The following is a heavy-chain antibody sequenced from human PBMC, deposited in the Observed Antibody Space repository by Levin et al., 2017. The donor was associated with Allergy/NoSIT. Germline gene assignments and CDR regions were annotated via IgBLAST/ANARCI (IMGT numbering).Heavy chain of an antibody. D-gene: IGHD3-10*01. V-gene: IGHV3-21*01. CDR2: ITTTSHYI. CDR3: ARAAGDAGRGGIDF. J-gene: IGHJ6*02. CDR1: GFPFRSYG. Sequence: GGSLRLSCATSGFPFRSYGMAWVRKAPGEGLEWVASITTTSHYIHYADSVKGRFSISRDNANSSVSLQMNRLRREDTAVYYCARAAGDAGRGGIDFWGQGTTVTVSS.